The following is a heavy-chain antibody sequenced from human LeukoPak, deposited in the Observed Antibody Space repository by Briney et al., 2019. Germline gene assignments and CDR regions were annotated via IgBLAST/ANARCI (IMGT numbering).Heavy chain of an antibody. D-gene: IGHD3-9*01. V-gene: IGHV4-39*07. CDR1: GGSISSSSYY. J-gene: IGHJ5*02. CDR3: ARDLIPISGFDP. Sequence: PSETPSLTCTVSGGSISSSSYYWGWIRQPPGKGLEWIGSIYYSGSTYYNPSLKSRVTISVDTSKNQFSLKLSSVTAADTAVYYCARDLIPISGFDPWGQGTLVTVSS. CDR2: IYYSGST.